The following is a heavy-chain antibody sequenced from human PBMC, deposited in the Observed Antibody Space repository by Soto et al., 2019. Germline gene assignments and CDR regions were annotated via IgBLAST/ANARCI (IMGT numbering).Heavy chain of an antibody. CDR3: ARGSEGYCSGGSCSSMDV. D-gene: IGHD2-15*01. CDR1: GYTFTGYY. J-gene: IGHJ6*02. CDR2: INPNSGGT. Sequence: ASVKVSCKASGYTFTGYYMHWVRQAPGQGLEWMGWINPNSGGTNYAQKFQGWVTMTRDTSISTAYMELSRLRSDDTAVYYCARGSEGYCSGGSCSSMDVWGQGTTVTVSS. V-gene: IGHV1-2*04.